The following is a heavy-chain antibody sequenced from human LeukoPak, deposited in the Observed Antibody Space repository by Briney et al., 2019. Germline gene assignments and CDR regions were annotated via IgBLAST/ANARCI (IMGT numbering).Heavy chain of an antibody. J-gene: IGHJ4*02. Sequence: GGSLRLSCAASGFMFNTYGMHWVRQAPGKGLEWVSYLSSSSSSIYYADSVKGRFTISRDNAKNSLFLQMNSLSDEDTALYYCARVGGSGFRYDYFDYWGQGTLVTVSS. CDR3: ARVGGSGFRYDYFDY. D-gene: IGHD3-22*01. V-gene: IGHV3-48*02. CDR1: GFMFNTYG. CDR2: LSSSSSSI.